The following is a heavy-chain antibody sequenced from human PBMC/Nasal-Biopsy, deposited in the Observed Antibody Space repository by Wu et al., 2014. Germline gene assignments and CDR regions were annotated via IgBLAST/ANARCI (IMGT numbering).Heavy chain of an antibody. J-gene: IGHJ4*02. D-gene: IGHD6-13*01. V-gene: IGHV3-23*01. CDR3: AQDRISAATFDGGFN. CDR2: ISAGGDSP. CDR1: GFTFPTYP. Sequence: LRLSCAASGFTFPTYPMSWVRQAPGKGLEWVSGISAGGDSPYYADFVKGRFIISRDNSKNTLYLQMHSLAVEDSAVYYCAQDRISAATFDGGFNWGQGTQVAVSS.